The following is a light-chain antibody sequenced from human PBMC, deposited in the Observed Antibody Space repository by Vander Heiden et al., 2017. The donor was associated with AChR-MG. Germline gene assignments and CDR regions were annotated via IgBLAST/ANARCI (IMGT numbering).Light chain of an antibody. Sequence: DMLLTQSQASLSLFPGERATLSCRASQSVSSYLAWYQQKPGQAPRLLIYDASNRATGIPARFSGSGSGTDFTLTISSLEPEDFAVYYCQHRSNWPLTFGGGTKVEIK. CDR1: QSVSSY. V-gene: IGKV3-11*01. CDR2: DAS. CDR3: QHRSNWPLT. J-gene: IGKJ4*01.